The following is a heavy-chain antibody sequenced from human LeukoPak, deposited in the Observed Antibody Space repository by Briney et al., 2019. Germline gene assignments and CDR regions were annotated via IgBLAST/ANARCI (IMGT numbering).Heavy chain of an antibody. J-gene: IGHJ4*02. D-gene: IGHD4-11*01. CDR3: ARGHGTSTIDY. CDR2: IYYSGST. Sequence: PSETLSLTCTVSGGSISGYYWSWIRQPPGKGLECIGYIYYSGSTNYNPSLKSRVTISVDTSRNQFSLKLNSVTAADTAVYYCARGHGTSTIDYWGQGILVTVSS. V-gene: IGHV4-59*01. CDR1: GGSISGYY.